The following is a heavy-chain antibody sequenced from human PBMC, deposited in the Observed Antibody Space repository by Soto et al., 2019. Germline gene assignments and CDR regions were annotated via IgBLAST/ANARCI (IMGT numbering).Heavy chain of an antibody. Sequence: HGESLKISCKGCGYSFTSYWISWVRQMPGKGLEWMGRIDPSDSYTNYSPSFQGHVTISADKSISTAYLQWSSLKASDTAMYYCARHRYYDFWSGYYPYYYYGMDVWGQGTTVTVSS. CDR1: GYSFTSYW. CDR2: IDPSDSYT. D-gene: IGHD3-3*01. J-gene: IGHJ6*02. V-gene: IGHV5-10-1*01. CDR3: ARHRYYDFWSGYYPYYYYGMDV.